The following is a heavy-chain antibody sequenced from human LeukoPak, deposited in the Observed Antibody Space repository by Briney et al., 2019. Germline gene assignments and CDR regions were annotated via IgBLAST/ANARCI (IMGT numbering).Heavy chain of an antibody. V-gene: IGHV1-46*01. Sequence: GASVKVSCKASGYTFTRYGISWVRQAPGQGLEWMGIINPSGGSTSYAQKFQGRVTMTRDMSTSTVYMELSSLRSEDTAVYYCARVRWGVERNAFDIWGQGTMVTVSS. CDR2: INPSGGST. CDR1: GYTFTRYG. CDR3: ARVRWGVERNAFDI. D-gene: IGHD3-10*01. J-gene: IGHJ3*02.